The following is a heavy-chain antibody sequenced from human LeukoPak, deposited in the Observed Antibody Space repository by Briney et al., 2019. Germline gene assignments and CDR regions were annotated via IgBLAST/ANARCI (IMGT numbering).Heavy chain of an antibody. CDR1: GYTFTNYD. CDR2: MNPNSGNT. Sequence: GASVKVSCKASGYTFTNYDINWVRQAPGQGLEWMGWMNPNSGNTGYEQKFQGRVTMTRNTFISTAYMELSSLSSEDTAVYYCAREPIISSSIDYFDCWGQGTLVTVSS. D-gene: IGHD6-6*01. J-gene: IGHJ4*02. V-gene: IGHV1-8*01. CDR3: AREPIISSSIDYFDC.